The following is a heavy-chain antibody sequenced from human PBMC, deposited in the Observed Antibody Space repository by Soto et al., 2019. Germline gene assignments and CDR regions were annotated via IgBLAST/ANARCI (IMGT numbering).Heavy chain of an antibody. CDR3: ARVSPGGAAAGTNDY. J-gene: IGHJ4*02. CDR1: GGSISSGGYY. Sequence: SETLSLTCTVSGGSISSGGYYWSWIRQHPVKGLGWIGYIYYSGSSCYNPSLKSRVTISVDTSKNQFSLKLCSVTAADTAVYYCARVSPGGAAAGTNDYWGQGTLVTVSS. CDR2: IYYSGSS. V-gene: IGHV4-31*02. D-gene: IGHD6-13*01.